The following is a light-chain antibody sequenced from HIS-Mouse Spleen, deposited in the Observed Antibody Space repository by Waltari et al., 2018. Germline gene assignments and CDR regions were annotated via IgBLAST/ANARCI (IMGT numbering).Light chain of an antibody. Sequence: SYELTQPPSVSVSPGQTARITCSGDALPKKYAYWYQQTSGQAPVLVIYEDRKRPSGIPEGFSGSSSGTMATLTISGAQVEDEADYYCYSTDSSGNHRVFGGGTKLTVL. CDR2: EDR. J-gene: IGLJ2*01. CDR1: ALPKKY. V-gene: IGLV3-10*01. CDR3: YSTDSSGNHRV.